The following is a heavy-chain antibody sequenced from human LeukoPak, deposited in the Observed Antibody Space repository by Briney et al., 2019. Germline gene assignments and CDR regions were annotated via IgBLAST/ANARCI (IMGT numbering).Heavy chain of an antibody. CDR2: IIPIFGTA. CDR1: GGTFSSYA. J-gene: IGHJ6*04. V-gene: IGHV1-69*06. D-gene: IGHD2-2*01. Sequence: SVKVSCKASGGTFSSYAISWVRQAPGQGLEWMGGIIPIFGTANYAQKFQGRVTITADKSTSTAYMELSSLRSEDTAVYYCVRAGSDIVVVPAATPETPYYYYGMDVWGKGTTVTVSS. CDR3: VRAGSDIVVVPAATPETPYYYYGMDV.